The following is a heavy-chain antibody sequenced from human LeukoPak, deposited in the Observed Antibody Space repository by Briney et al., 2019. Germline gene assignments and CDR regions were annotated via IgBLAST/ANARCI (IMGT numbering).Heavy chain of an antibody. J-gene: IGHJ4*02. CDR2: INHSGGT. V-gene: IGHV4-34*01. Sequence: PSETLSLTCAVYGGSFSGYYWSWIRQPPGKGLEWIGEINHSGGTNYNPSLKSRVTISVDTSKNQFSLKLSSVTAADTAVYYCARARTTVTTYQFDYWGQGTLVTVS. D-gene: IGHD4-17*01. CDR1: GGSFSGYY. CDR3: ARARTTVTTYQFDY.